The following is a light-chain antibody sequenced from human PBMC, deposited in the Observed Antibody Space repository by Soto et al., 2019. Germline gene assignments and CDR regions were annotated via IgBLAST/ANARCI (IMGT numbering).Light chain of an antibody. J-gene: IGKJ4*01. CDR3: QHYNSYPLT. Sequence: DIQMTQSTSTLSASVGDRVTITCRASQSISSWLAWYHQKPGKAPKLLIFKASTLESGVPSRFSGSGSGTEFTLTISGLQPDDFANYYCQHYNSYPLTFGGGTKVEIK. V-gene: IGKV1-5*03. CDR2: KAS. CDR1: QSISSW.